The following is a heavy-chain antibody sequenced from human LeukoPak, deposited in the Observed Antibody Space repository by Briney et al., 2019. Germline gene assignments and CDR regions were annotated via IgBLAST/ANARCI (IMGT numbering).Heavy chain of an antibody. V-gene: IGHV4-59*01. CDR1: GGSISSYY. J-gene: IGHJ4*02. D-gene: IGHD3-22*01. CDR3: ARVRDYYDSSGYYEHFDY. CDR2: IYYSGST. Sequence: SETLSLTCTVSGGSISSYYWSWIRQPPGKGLEWIGHIYYSGSTNYNPSLKSRVTISVDTSKNQFSLKLSSVTAADTAVYYCARVRDYYDSSGYYEHFDYWGQGTLVTVSS.